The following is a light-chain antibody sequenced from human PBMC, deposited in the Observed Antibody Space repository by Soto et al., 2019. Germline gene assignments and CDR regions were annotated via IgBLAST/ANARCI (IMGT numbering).Light chain of an antibody. CDR1: HSGSTY. CDR3: QQRSNCPPVST. V-gene: IGKV3-11*01. CDR2: XAY. Sequence: ESVLTQSPATLSLSQGERATLSXRASHSGSTYLPWYQQKAGXAARLIXXXAYXRATGIPARFSASGSGTDFTLTIRSLEPEDFAFESCQQRSNCPPVSTVGQGTRLEIK. J-gene: IGKJ5*01.